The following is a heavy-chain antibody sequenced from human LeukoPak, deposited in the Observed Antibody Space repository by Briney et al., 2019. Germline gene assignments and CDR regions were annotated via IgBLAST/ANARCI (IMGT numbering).Heavy chain of an antibody. CDR2: IKPDGSEK. Sequence: PGGSLRLSCAASGFTLSSHWMSWVRQAPGKGLEWVANIKPDGSEKYYVDSVKGRFTISRDNAKNSLYLQMSSLRAEDTAVYYCARDICYDSSGYYYWGQGTLVTVSS. CDR1: GFTLSSHW. D-gene: IGHD3-22*01. J-gene: IGHJ4*02. CDR3: ARDICYDSSGYYY. V-gene: IGHV3-7*01.